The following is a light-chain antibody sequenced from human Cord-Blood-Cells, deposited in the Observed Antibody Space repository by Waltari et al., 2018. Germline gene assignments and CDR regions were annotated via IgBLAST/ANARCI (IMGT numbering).Light chain of an antibody. CDR3: SSYTSSSTWV. J-gene: IGLJ3*02. Sequence: QSALTQPASVSGSPGQPITISCTGTSSDVGGYNYVSWSQQHPGKAPKLMIYDVSNRPSGVSNRFSGSKSGNTASLTISGLQAEDEAYYYCSSYTSSSTWVFGGGTKLTVL. V-gene: IGLV2-14*01. CDR2: DVS. CDR1: SSDVGGYNY.